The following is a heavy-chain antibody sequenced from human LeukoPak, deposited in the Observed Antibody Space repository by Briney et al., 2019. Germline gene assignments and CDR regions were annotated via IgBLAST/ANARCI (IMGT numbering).Heavy chain of an antibody. CDR3: ARLGYCSGGSCLDV. CDR2: INHSGST. D-gene: IGHD2-15*01. CDR1: GGSFSGYY. J-gene: IGHJ6*04. V-gene: IGHV4-34*01. Sequence: PSETLSLTCAVYGGSFSGYYWSWIRQPPGKGLEWIGEINHSGSTNYNPSLKSRVTISVDTSKNQFSLKLSSVTAADTAVYYCARLGYCSGGSCLDVWGKGTTVTISS.